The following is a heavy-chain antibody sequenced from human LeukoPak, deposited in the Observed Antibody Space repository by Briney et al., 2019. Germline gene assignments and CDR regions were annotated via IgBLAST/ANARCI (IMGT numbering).Heavy chain of an antibody. D-gene: IGHD1-26*01. CDR1: GFTFSSYW. CDR3: ARDLTGRSNY. J-gene: IGHJ4*02. V-gene: IGHV3-74*01. Sequence: PGGSLRLSCAASGFTFSSYWMHWVRQVPGKGPVWVSHIKNDDGSYTSYADSVKGRFTISRDNAKNTLYLQMNSLRVEDTAVYYCARDLTGRSNYWGQGTLVTVSS. CDR2: IKNDDGSYT.